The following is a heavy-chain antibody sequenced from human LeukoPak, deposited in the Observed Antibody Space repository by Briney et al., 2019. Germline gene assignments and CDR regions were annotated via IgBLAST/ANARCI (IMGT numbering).Heavy chain of an antibody. V-gene: IGHV3-20*04. Sequence: PGGSLRLSCEASGFTFDDYGMSWVRQVPGKGPEWVSNINWNGGNIGYADSVKGRFTISRDNAKNSLYLQMNNLRAEDTAFYFCARETYYYDSTGYSHFDSWGQGTLVTVSS. CDR3: ARETYYYDSTGYSHFDS. D-gene: IGHD3-22*01. CDR1: GFTFDDYG. J-gene: IGHJ4*02. CDR2: INWNGGNI.